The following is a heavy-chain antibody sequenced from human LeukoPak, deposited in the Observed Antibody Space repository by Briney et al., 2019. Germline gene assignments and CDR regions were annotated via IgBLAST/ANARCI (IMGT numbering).Heavy chain of an antibody. J-gene: IGHJ6*03. CDR1: GGSISSYY. D-gene: IGHD2-2*02. Sequence: SETLSLTCTVSGGSISSYYWSWIRQPPGKGLEWIGYIYYSGSTNYNPSLKSRVTISIDTSKNQFSLKVSPVTAADTAVYYCARIPAAINYYYYYMDVWGKGTTVTVSS. V-gene: IGHV4-59*01. CDR2: IYYSGST. CDR3: ARIPAAINYYYYYMDV.